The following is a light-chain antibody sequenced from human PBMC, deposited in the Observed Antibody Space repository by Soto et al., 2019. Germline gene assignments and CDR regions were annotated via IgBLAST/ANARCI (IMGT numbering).Light chain of an antibody. CDR1: QSVNNNY. J-gene: IGKJ4*01. Sequence: EIVLTQSPGTLSLSPGERATLSCRASQSVNNNYLAWYQQTPGQPPKLLIFGPSSRAPGIPDRFSGSGSGTDFTLTITRLEPEDFAVYYCQQFGGSPPVTLGGGTKVEIK. CDR2: GPS. CDR3: QQFGGSPPVT. V-gene: IGKV3-20*01.